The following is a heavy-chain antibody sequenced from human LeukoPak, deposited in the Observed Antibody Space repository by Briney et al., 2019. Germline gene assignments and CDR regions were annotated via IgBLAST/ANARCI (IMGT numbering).Heavy chain of an antibody. CDR1: GGSISSYY. CDR2: IYYSGST. CDR3: ARENSGSYFNNYYYYMDV. V-gene: IGHV4-59*01. Sequence: SETLSLTCTVSGGSISSYYWSWIRQPPGKGLEWIGYIYYSGSTNYNPSLKSRVTISVDTSKNQFSLKLSSVTAADTAVYYCARENSGSYFNNYYYYMDVWGKGTTVTVFS. J-gene: IGHJ6*03. D-gene: IGHD1-26*01.